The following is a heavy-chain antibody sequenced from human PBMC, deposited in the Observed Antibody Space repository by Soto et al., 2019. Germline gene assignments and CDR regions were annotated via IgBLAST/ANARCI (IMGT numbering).Heavy chain of an antibody. V-gene: IGHV1-24*01. J-gene: IGHJ6*02. CDR3: ATGPPCTNGVCYTWLGAHGMDV. CDR2: FDPEDGET. Sequence: ASVKVSCKVSGYTLTELSMHWVRQAPGKGLEWMGGFDPEDGETIYAQKFQGRVTMTEDTSTDTAYMELSSLRSEDTAVYYCATGPPCTNGVCYTWLGAHGMDVWGQGTTVTVS. D-gene: IGHD2-8*01. CDR1: GYTLTELS.